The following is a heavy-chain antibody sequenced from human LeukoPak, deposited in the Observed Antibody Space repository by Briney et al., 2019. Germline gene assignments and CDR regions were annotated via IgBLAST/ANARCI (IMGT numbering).Heavy chain of an antibody. Sequence: ASVKVSCKASGYTFTSYYMHWVRQAPGQGLEWMGIINPSGGSTSYAQKFQERVTITRDMSTSTAYMELSSLRSEDTAVYYCAAGRGYSYGFWGQGTLVTVSS. CDR3: AAGRGYSYGF. CDR1: GYTFTSYY. V-gene: IGHV1-46*01. CDR2: INPSGGST. D-gene: IGHD5-18*01. J-gene: IGHJ4*02.